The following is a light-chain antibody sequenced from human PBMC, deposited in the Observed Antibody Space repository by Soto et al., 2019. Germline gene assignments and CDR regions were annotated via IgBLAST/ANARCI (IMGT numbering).Light chain of an antibody. CDR3: SSYTTSGTPV. CDR1: SSDVGGYNY. Sequence: QSALTQPASVSGSPGQSITISCTGTSSDVGGYNYLSWYQQNPGKAPKVMIYEVSNRPSGVSNRFSGSKSGNTASLTISGLQADDEADYACSSYTTSGTPVFGGGTKLTVL. V-gene: IGLV2-14*01. J-gene: IGLJ3*02. CDR2: EVS.